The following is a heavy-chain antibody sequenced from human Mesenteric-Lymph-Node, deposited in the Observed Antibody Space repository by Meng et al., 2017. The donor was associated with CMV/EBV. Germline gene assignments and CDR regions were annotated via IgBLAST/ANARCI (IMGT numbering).Heavy chain of an antibody. V-gene: IGHV4-39*07. D-gene: IGHD2-2*02. J-gene: IGHJ4*02. CDR2: IYYSGST. CDR3: ARVYCSSTSCYTGRGYLDY. CDR1: GGSISSSSYY. Sequence: GSLRLSCTVSGGSISSSSYYWGWIRQPPGKGLEWIGSIYYSGSTYYNPSLKSRVTISVDTSKNQFSLKLSSVTAADTAVYYCARVYCSSTSCYTGRGYLDYWGQGTLVTVSS.